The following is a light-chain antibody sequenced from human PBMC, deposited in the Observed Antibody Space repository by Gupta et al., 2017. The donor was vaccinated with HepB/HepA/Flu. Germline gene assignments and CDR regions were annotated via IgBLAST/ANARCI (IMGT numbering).Light chain of an antibody. CDR2: GAS. CDR1: QSLNSNY. V-gene: IGKV3-20*01. J-gene: IGKJ2*01. CDR3: QQDGSSPLYT. Sequence: ENVLTQSPGTLSLSPGERVTLSCRASQSLNSNYLAWYQQKPGQAPRLLIYGASIRATGISDRFSGSGSGTDFTLTISRREPEDFALYYCQQDGSSPLYTFGQGTKMQIK.